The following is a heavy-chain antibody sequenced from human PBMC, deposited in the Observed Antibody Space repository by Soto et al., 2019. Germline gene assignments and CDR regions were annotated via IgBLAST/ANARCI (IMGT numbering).Heavy chain of an antibody. CDR2: IYTSGST. D-gene: IGHD3-10*01. CDR3: ARDNPPGSGIFYYYDGMDV. Sequence: QVQLQESGPGLVKPSETLSLTCTVSGGSISSYYWSWIRQPAGKGLEWIGRIYTSGSTNYNPSLKSRVTMSVDTSKNQFSLKLSSVTAADTAVYYCARDNPPGSGIFYYYDGMDVWGQGTTVTVSS. CDR1: GGSISSYY. V-gene: IGHV4-4*07. J-gene: IGHJ6*02.